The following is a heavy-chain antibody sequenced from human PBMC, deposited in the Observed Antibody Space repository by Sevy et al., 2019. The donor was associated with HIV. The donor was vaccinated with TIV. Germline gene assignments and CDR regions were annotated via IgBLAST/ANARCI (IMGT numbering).Heavy chain of an antibody. Sequence: SETLSLTCSVSGGSINNPDFNWSWVRQPPGRGLEWIGYVYYSGNTYYSPSLKTRASLSIDTSKNQFSLDLHSVTAADTAVYYCTRVRGPFGWSDLWGQGTLVTVSS. CDR3: TRVRGPFGWSDL. V-gene: IGHV4-30-4*01. CDR2: VYYSGNT. CDR1: GGSINNPDFN. D-gene: IGHD3-10*01. J-gene: IGHJ5*02.